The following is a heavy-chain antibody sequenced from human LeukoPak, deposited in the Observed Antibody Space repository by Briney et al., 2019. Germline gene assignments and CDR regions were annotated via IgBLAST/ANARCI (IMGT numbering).Heavy chain of an antibody. D-gene: IGHD3-10*01. Sequence: GGSLRLSCAASGFTFSTYSMNWVRQAPGKGLEWVAFISSTSSYIYYADSVKGRFTISRDNAKNSLYLQMKSLRAEDTAVYYCARDFESETGDHWGQGTLVTVSS. J-gene: IGHJ4*02. V-gene: IGHV3-21*01. CDR3: ARDFESETGDH. CDR2: ISSTSSYI. CDR1: GFTFSTYS.